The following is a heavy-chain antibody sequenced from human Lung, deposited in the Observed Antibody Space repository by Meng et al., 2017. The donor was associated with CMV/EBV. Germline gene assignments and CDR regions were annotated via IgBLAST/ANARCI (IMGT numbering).Heavy chain of an antibody. V-gene: IGHV5-51*07. CDR1: GYSFATYR. CDR3: ARHYDSSWFGY. J-gene: IGHJ4*02. Sequence: GESXKISCKSSGYSFATYRLGWVHQMPGKDLEWMGMIYCGDSKTIYSPVFQGQVTISADKSISTAYLQWSSLQASDTAMYYCARHYDSSWFGYWGQGPLVTVSS. D-gene: IGHD6-13*01. CDR2: IYCGDSKT.